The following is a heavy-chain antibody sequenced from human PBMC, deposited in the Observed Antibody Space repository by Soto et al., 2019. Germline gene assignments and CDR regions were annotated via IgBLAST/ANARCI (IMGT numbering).Heavy chain of an antibody. V-gene: IGHV1-18*04. J-gene: IGHJ4*02. CDR1: GYSFTSNG. Sequence: DSGQVFFRASGYSFTSNGISWVRQAPGQGLEWMGWISAYNGNTNYAQKLQGRVTMTTDTSTSTAYMELRSLRSDDTAVYYCERGQQNGYWGQGTMVTVSS. CDR2: ISAYNGNT. CDR3: ERGQQNGY. D-gene: IGHD6-13*01.